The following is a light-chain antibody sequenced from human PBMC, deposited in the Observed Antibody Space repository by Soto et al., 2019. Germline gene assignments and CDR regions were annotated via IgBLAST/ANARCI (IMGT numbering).Light chain of an antibody. V-gene: IGLV1-51*01. J-gene: IGLJ1*01. Sequence: QSVLTQPPSLFAAPGQNVTISCSGSNTNIGNHFVSWYQQLPGTAPRLLIYDNDKRPSGIPDRLSGSKSGTSASPDITGLQTGDEADYYCATWDSRLSSTVFGGGTKVTVL. CDR2: DND. CDR3: ATWDSRLSSTV. CDR1: NTNIGNHF.